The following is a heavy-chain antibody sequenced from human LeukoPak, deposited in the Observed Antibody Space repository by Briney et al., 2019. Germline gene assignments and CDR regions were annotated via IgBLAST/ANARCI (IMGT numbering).Heavy chain of an antibody. J-gene: IGHJ4*02. CDR1: GGSIGSSTYY. V-gene: IGHV4-39*07. CDR2: MYYSGST. CDR3: AREMRSPRGGFDY. Sequence: PSETLSLTCTVSGGSIGSSTYYWGWIRQPPGMGLEWIGSMYYSGSTYYNPSLKSRITISVDTSKSQFSLKLRSVTAADTAVYYCAREMRSPRGGFDYWDQGTLVTASS. D-gene: IGHD3-10*01.